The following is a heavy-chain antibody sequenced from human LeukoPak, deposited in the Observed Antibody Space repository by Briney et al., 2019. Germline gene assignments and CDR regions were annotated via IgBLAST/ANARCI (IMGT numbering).Heavy chain of an antibody. CDR3: ASSGRYGWFDP. CDR2: INHSGST. Sequence: SETLSLTCAVYGGSFSGYYWSWIRQPPGKGLEWIGEINHSGSTNYNPSLKSRVTISVDTSKNQFSLKLSSVTAADTAVYYCASSGRYGWFDPWGQGNLVTVSS. D-gene: IGHD6-19*01. CDR1: GGSFSGYY. V-gene: IGHV4-34*01. J-gene: IGHJ5*02.